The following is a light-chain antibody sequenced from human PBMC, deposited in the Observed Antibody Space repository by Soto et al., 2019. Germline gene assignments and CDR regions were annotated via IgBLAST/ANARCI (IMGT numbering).Light chain of an antibody. CDR2: DAS. J-gene: IGKJ4*01. CDR3: QQRSNWPPSLT. CDR1: QSVSSY. V-gene: IGKV3-11*01. Sequence: EIVLTQSPATLSLXPGERATLSCRASQSVSSYLAWYQQKPGQAPRLLIYDASNRATGIPARFSGSGSGTDFTLTISSLEPEDFAVYYCQQRSNWPPSLTFGGGTKVDIK.